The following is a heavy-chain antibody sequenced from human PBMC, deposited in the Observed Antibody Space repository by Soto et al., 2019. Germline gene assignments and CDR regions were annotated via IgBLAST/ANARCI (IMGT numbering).Heavy chain of an antibody. J-gene: IGHJ5*02. V-gene: IGHV4-30-4*01. D-gene: IGHD3-10*01. Sequence: QVQLQESGPGLVKSSETLSLTCTVSGGSLSGGDNYWSWIRQLPGKGLEWIGHIHYGGSTYYSPSFKSRVILSVDTSKSQFSLNLTSATAADTAVYFCARESGPGSVDWFDAWGQGTPVTVSS. CDR1: GGSLSGGDNY. CDR2: IHYGGST. CDR3: ARESGPGSVDWFDA.